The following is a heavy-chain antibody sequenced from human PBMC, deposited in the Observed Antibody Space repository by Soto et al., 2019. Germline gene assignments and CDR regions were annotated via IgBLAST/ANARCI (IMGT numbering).Heavy chain of an antibody. CDR3: AGIYSGSPGGTLRY. Sequence: QVQLQESGPGLVKPSQTLSLTCTVSGGSISSGGYYWSWIRQHPGKGLEWIGYIYYSGSTYYNPSLKSRVXXSVATSKNQFSLKLSSVTAADTAVYYCAGIYSGSPGGTLRYWGQGTLVTVSS. V-gene: IGHV4-31*03. J-gene: IGHJ4*02. D-gene: IGHD1-26*01. CDR2: IYYSGST. CDR1: GGSISSGGYY.